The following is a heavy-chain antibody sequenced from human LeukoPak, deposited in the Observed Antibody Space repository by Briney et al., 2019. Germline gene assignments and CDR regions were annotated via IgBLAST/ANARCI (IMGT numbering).Heavy chain of an antibody. CDR1: GGSFSGYY. CDR2: IDHSGAT. CDR3: AKAPYLSSGS. V-gene: IGHV4-34*01. J-gene: IGHJ3*01. Sequence: SETLSLTCAVYGGSFSGYYWSWIRQPPGKGLEWIGEIDHSGATNYNPSLKSRVTISLDTSKNQFSLTLSSITAAHTAVYYCAKAPYLSSGSWGQGTMVTVSS. D-gene: IGHD3-22*01.